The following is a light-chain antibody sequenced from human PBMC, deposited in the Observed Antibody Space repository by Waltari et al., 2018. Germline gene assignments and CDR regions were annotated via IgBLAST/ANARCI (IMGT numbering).Light chain of an antibody. V-gene: IGKV3-20*01. CDR3: QQYDISPLT. J-gene: IGKJ4*01. Sequence: EIVLTKSPGTLSLSPGERDTLSCRASQTVRTTYLAWYQQKPGQAPTLLIYGASSRATGIPDRFSGSGSGTDFSLTISSLEPEDFAVYYCQQYDISPLTFGGGTKVEIK. CDR1: QTVRTTY. CDR2: GAS.